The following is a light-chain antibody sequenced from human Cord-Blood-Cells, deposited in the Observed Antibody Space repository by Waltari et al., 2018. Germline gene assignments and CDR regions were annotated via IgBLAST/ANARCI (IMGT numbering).Light chain of an antibody. CDR2: RNN. CDR1: SSNIGSNY. V-gene: IGLV1-47*01. CDR3: AAWDDSLSGGV. Sequence: QSVLTQPPSASGTPGQRVTISCSGSSSNIGSNYVYWYQQLPGTATKLLIYRNNKRPSGVPDRFSGSKSCTSASPSISGLRSEDEDDSYCAAWDDSLSGGVFCGGTKLTVL. J-gene: IGLJ3*02.